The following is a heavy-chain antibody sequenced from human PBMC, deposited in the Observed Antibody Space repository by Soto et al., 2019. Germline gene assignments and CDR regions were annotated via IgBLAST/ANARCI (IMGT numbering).Heavy chain of an antibody. CDR1: GFTFSSYS. CDR3: ARIPDYERELVAFDI. J-gene: IGHJ3*02. CDR2: ISSSSSTI. V-gene: IGHV3-48*02. Sequence: EVQLVESGGGLVQPGGSLRLSCAASGFTFSSYSMNWVRQAPGKGLEWVSYISSSSSTIYYADSVKGRFTISRDNAKNSLYLQMNSLRDDDSAVYYCARIPDYERELVAFDIWGQGTMVTVSS. D-gene: IGHD4-17*01.